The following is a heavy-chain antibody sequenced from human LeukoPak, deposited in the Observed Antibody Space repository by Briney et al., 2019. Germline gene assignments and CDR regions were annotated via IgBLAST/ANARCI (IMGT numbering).Heavy chain of an antibody. V-gene: IGHV1-18*01. D-gene: IGHD3-10*01. CDR2: ISAYNGNT. CDR1: GYTFTSYG. Sequence: ASVKVSCKASGYTFTSYGIRWVRQAPGQGLEWMGWISAYNGNTNYAQKLQGRVTMTTDTSTSTAYMELRSLRSDDTAVYYCARDLRAGSGVGYYYFDYWGQGTLVTVSS. CDR3: ARDLRAGSGVGYYYFDY. J-gene: IGHJ4*02.